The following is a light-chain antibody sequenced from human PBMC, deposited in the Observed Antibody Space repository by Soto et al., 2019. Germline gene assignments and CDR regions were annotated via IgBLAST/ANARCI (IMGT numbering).Light chain of an antibody. J-gene: IGKJ3*01. CDR3: QQYNNWPGVFT. CDR1: QSVSSN. CDR2: GAS. Sequence: EIVMTQSPATLSVSPGERATLSCRASQSVSSNLAWYQQKPGQAPRLLIYGASTRAPGIPARFSGSGSGTEFTFTISSLQSEDFAVYYCQQYNNWPGVFTFGLGTKVDIK. V-gene: IGKV3-15*01.